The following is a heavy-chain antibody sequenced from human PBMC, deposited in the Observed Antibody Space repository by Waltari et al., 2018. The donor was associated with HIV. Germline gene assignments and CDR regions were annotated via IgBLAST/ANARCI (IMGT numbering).Heavy chain of an antibody. J-gene: IGHJ6*02. CDR1: GDTVADSY. CDR2: ISPNTGGT. D-gene: IGHD6-19*01. V-gene: IGHV1-2*02. CDR3: AREKRLGLDGMDV. Sequence: QLQMGQSGTEVQKPGDSVTVSCRASGDTVADSYIHWMRQAPGQGLEWMGWISPNTGGTNYPQNFQGRVTLTRDTSISTVFLELRSLRSDDSAIYYCAREKRLGLDGMDVWGPGTTVIVS.